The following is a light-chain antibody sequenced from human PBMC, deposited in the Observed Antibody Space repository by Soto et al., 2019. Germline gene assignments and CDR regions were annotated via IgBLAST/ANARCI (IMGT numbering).Light chain of an antibody. CDR2: DNG. Sequence: QSVLTQPPSVSAAPGRKVTISCSGSSSNVGSNYVSWYQQLPGTAPKLLIYDNGKRSSGIPDRFSGSQSGTSATLGITGLQTGDEADYYCGTWDNSLSAVFGGGTKVTVL. J-gene: IGLJ2*01. CDR3: GTWDNSLSAV. V-gene: IGLV1-51*01. CDR1: SSNVGSNY.